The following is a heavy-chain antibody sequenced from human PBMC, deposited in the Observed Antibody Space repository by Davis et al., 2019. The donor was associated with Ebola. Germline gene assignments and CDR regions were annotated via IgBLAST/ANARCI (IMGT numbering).Heavy chain of an antibody. CDR1: GYTFTGYY. D-gene: IGHD4-17*01. CDR3: ARDYGDQPYWYFDL. Sequence: ASVKVSCKASGYTFTGYYMHWVRQAPGQGLEWMGWINPNSGGTNYAQKFQGRVTMTRDTSISTAYMELSRLRSDDTAVYYCARDYGDQPYWYFDLWGRGTLVTVSA. J-gene: IGHJ2*01. V-gene: IGHV1-2*02. CDR2: INPNSGGT.